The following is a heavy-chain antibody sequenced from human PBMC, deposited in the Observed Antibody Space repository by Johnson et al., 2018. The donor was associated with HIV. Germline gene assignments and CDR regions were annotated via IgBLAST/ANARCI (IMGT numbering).Heavy chain of an antibody. CDR3: AKQYYGSGGSVHAFDI. Sequence: VQLVESGGDLVKPGGSLRLSCAASGFTFDDYAMHWVRQAPGKGLEWVSGISWNSGSIGYADSVKGRFTISRDNAKNSLYLQMNSLRAEDTAVYYCAKQYYGSGGSVHAFDIWGQGTMVTVSS. CDR2: ISWNSGSI. D-gene: IGHD3-10*01. CDR1: GFTFDDYA. V-gene: IGHV3-9*01. J-gene: IGHJ3*02.